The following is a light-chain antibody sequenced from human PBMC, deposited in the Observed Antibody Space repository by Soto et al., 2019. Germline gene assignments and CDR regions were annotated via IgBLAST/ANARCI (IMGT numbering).Light chain of an antibody. Sequence: DIQMTQPPSSLPAFEGDRAPIPSRDSQSISAYLNWYQQKPGKAPKLLIYAASSLQSGVPSRFSGSGSGTDFTLTISSLQPEDFATYYCQQSYSTPWTFGQGTKVEIK. CDR1: QSISAY. CDR2: AAS. CDR3: QQSYSTPWT. J-gene: IGKJ1*01. V-gene: IGKV1-39*01.